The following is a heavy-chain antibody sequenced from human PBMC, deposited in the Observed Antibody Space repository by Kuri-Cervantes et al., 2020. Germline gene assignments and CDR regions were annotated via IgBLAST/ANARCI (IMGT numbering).Heavy chain of an antibody. V-gene: IGHV3-33*08. Sequence: GGSLRLSCAASGFTFSSYWMSWVRQAPGKGLEWVAVIWYDGSNKYYADSVKGRFTISRDNSKNTLYLQMNSLRAEDTAVYYCAREGRLLSYPYNWFDPWGQGTLVTVSS. CDR2: IWYDGSNK. CDR3: AREGRLLSYPYNWFDP. J-gene: IGHJ5*02. D-gene: IGHD2-2*01. CDR1: GFTFSSYW.